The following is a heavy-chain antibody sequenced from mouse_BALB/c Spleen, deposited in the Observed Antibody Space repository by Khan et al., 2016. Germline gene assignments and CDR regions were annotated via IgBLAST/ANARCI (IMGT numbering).Heavy chain of an antibody. D-gene: IGHD1-1*01. CDR1: GFTFNTYA. V-gene: IGHV10-1*02. CDR2: IRTKSNNLST. J-gene: IGHJ1*01. Sequence: EVQLVVSGGGLVQPKGSLKLSCAASGFTFNTYAMDWVRQAPGKGLEWVARIRTKSNNLSTYYADSVKDRFTISRDDSQSMLYLQMNNLKTEDTAMYYCVRQNLRWYFDVWGAGTTVTVSS. CDR3: VRQNLRWYFDV.